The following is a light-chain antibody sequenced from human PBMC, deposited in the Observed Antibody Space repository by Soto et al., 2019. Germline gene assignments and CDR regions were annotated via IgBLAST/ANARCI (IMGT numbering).Light chain of an antibody. CDR1: QSISGY. Sequence: DIQMTQSPSSLSASVGNRVTIPCRASQSISGYLNWYQQKPGKAPNLLIYAASSLQSGVPSRFSGSGSGTDFTLTINSLHPEDFATYYCQQSYSTPITFGQGTRLEIK. J-gene: IGKJ5*01. V-gene: IGKV1-39*01. CDR3: QQSYSTPIT. CDR2: AAS.